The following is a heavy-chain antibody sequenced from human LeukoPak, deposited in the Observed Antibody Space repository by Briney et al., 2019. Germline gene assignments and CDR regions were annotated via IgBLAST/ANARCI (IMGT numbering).Heavy chain of an antibody. CDR1: GFTFSSYG. V-gene: IGHV3-21*04. CDR2: ISSSSIYI. CDR3: AREASSGAYNDY. J-gene: IGHJ4*02. Sequence: PGGSLRLSCAASGFTFSSYGMHWVRQAPGKGLEWVSSISSSSIYIYYADSLKGRFTISRDNAKNSLYLQMNSLRAEDTAVYYCAREASSGAYNDYWGQGTLVTVSS. D-gene: IGHD1-26*01.